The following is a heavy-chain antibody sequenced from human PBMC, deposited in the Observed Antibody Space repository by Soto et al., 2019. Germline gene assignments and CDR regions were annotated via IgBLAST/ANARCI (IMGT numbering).Heavy chain of an antibody. CDR2: INPSGGST. J-gene: IGHJ4*02. Sequence: ASVKVSCKASGYTFTSYYMHWVRQAPGQGLEWMGIINPSGGSTSYAQKFQGRVTMTRDTSTSTVYMELSSLRSEDTAVYYCARDTLNISTRTPPGYCDCWGQGTLVTVSS. D-gene: IGHD1-1*01. CDR1: GYTFTSYY. CDR3: ARDTLNISTRTPPGYCDC. V-gene: IGHV1-46*01.